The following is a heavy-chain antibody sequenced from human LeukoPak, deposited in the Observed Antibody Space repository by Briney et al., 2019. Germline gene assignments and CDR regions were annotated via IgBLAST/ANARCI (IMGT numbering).Heavy chain of an antibody. CDR1: GFTFSSYE. J-gene: IGHJ3*01. Sequence: GGSLRLSCAASGFTFSSYEMNWVRQAPGKGLEWVSYISSSGSTIYYADSVKGRFTISRDNAKNSLYLQMNSLRADDLAVYFCASLVGGYYPPVEAFDVWGQGTMVTVSS. CDR3: ASLVGGYYPPVEAFDV. CDR2: ISSSGSTI. D-gene: IGHD3-3*01. V-gene: IGHV3-48*03.